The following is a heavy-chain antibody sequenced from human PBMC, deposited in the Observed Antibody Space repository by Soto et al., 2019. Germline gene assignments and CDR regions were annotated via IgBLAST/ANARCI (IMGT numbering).Heavy chain of an antibody. D-gene: IGHD3-22*01. CDR2: IKSKTDGGTT. CDR1: GFTFSNAW. J-gene: IGHJ3*02. V-gene: IGHV3-15*07. CDR3: TTLSPDYYYDSSGMALDAFDI. Sequence: GGSLRLSCAASGFTFSNAWMNWVRQAPGKGLEWVGRIKSKTDGGTTDYAAPVKGRFTISRDDSKNTLYLQMNSLKTEDTAVYYCTTLSPDYYYDSSGMALDAFDIWGQGTMVTVSS.